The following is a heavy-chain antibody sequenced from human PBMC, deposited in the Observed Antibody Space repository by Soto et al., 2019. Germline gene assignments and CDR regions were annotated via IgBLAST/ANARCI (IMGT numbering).Heavy chain of an antibody. D-gene: IGHD5-18*01. J-gene: IGHJ4*02. CDR3: ASDLYSYGRDY. Sequence: SETLSLTCAVYGGSFSGYYWSWIRQPPGKGLEWIGEINHSGSTNYNPSLKSRVTIPVDTSKNQFSLKLSSVTAADTAVYYCASDLYSYGRDYWGQGTLVTVSS. V-gene: IGHV4-34*01. CDR1: GGSFSGYY. CDR2: INHSGST.